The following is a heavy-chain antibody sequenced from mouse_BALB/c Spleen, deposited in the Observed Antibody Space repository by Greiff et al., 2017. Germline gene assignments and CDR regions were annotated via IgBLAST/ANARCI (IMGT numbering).Heavy chain of an antibody. Sequence: EVQRVESGGGLVKLGGSLKLSCAASGFTFSSYYMSWVRQTPEKRLELVAAINSNGGSTYYPDTVKGRFTISRDNAKNTLYLQMSSLKSEDTALYYCARQGGGYSAWFAYWGQGTLVTVSA. J-gene: IGHJ3*01. V-gene: IGHV5-6-2*01. CDR2: INSNGGST. CDR3: ARQGGGYSAWFAY. D-gene: IGHD2-3*01. CDR1: GFTFSSYY.